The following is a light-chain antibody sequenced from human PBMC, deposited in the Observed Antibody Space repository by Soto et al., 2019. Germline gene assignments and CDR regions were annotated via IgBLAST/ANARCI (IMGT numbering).Light chain of an antibody. CDR2: SDN. V-gene: IGLV1-44*01. J-gene: IGLJ1*01. Sequence: QSVLTQPPSASGTPGQWVTISCSGSSSSIGSNAVNWYQQLPGTAPKLLIYSDNHRPSGVPDRFSGSKSGTSASLAISGLQSEDEADYHCATWDDSLNAYVFGIGTKLTVL. CDR1: SSSIGSNA. CDR3: ATWDDSLNAYV.